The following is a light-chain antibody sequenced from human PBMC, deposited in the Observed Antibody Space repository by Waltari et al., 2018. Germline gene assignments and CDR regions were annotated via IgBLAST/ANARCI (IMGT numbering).Light chain of an antibody. V-gene: IGLV2-8*01. CDR3: SSYGGSNTLWV. Sequence: QSALTQPPSASGSPGQSVTISCTGTSSDVGGYNYVSWYQQRPGKAPKLLIDEVTKRPSGVPARFCGSRSGNTASLTVSGLQAEDEADYYCSSYGGSNTLWVFGTGTKVTVL. CDR1: SSDVGGYNY. CDR2: EVT. J-gene: IGLJ1*01.